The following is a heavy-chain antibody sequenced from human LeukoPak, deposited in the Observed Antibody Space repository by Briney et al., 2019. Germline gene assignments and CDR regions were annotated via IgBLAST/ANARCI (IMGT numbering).Heavy chain of an antibody. CDR3: ARTARAYYFDY. J-gene: IGHJ4*02. V-gene: IGHV1-18*01. CDR1: GYTFTSYD. Sequence: ASVKVSCKASGYTFTSYDINWVRQAPGQGLEWMGWISAYNGNTNYAQKLQGRVTMTTDTSTSTAYMELRSLRSDDTAVYYCARTARAYYFDYWGQGTLVTVSS. D-gene: IGHD6-6*01. CDR2: ISAYNGNT.